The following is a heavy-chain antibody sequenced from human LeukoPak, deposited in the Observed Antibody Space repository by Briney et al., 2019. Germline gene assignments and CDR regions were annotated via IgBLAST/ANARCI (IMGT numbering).Heavy chain of an antibody. CDR1: GFTFTTYW. CDR3: IRETHVGLHLEY. D-gene: IGHD3-10*02. Sequence: GESLRLSCTASGFTFTTYWMHWVRHAPGKGLVWVARINTDGRVTTYAESVKGRFTVSRDNAENTLYLEMNNLRPEDTAVYYCIRETHVGLHLEYWGQGTLATVTS. J-gene: IGHJ4*02. V-gene: IGHV3-74*03. CDR2: INTDGRVT.